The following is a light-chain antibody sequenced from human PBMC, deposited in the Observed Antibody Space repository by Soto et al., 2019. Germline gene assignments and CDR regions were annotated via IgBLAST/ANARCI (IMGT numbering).Light chain of an antibody. Sequence: EIVLTQSPATLSLSPRERATLTCRASQSVSTYLAWYQQKPGQAPRLLIYDASNRATGIPARFSGSGSGTDFTLTISSLEPEDFAVYYCQQRSNWPPERTFGQGTKVEIK. CDR3: QQRSNWPPERT. CDR1: QSVSTY. CDR2: DAS. J-gene: IGKJ1*01. V-gene: IGKV3-11*01.